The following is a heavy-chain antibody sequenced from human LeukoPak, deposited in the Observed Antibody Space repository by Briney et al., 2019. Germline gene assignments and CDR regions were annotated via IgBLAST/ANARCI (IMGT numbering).Heavy chain of an antibody. D-gene: IGHD6-19*01. V-gene: IGHV1-18*01. Sequence: ASVKVSCKASGYTFTSYGISWVRQAPGQGLEWMGWISAYNGNTNYAQKLQGRVTMTTDTSTSTAYMELRSLRSDDTAVYYCARDKPYSSGWYGRYYFDYWGQGTLVTVSS. CDR1: GYTFTSYG. CDR3: ARDKPYSSGWYGRYYFDY. CDR2: ISAYNGNT. J-gene: IGHJ4*02.